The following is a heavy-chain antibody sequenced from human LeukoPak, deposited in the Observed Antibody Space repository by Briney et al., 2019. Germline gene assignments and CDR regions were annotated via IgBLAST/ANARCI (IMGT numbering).Heavy chain of an antibody. D-gene: IGHD6-19*01. CDR1: GFTFSSYG. J-gene: IGHJ4*02. Sequence: GRSLRLSCAASGFTFSSYGIHWVRQAPGKGLEWVAVISYDGSNKYYADSVKGRFTISRDNSKNTLYLQMNSLRAEDTDVYYCAKEDSSGWYGYWGQGTLVTVSS. CDR2: ISYDGSNK. CDR3: AKEDSSGWYGY. V-gene: IGHV3-30*18.